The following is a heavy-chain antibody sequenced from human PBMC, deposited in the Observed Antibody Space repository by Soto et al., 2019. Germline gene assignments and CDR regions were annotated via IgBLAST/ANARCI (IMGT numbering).Heavy chain of an antibody. CDR1: GFTFSSYE. Sequence: EVQLVESGGGLVQPGGSLRLSCAASGFTFSSYEMNWVRQAPGKGLEWVSYISSSSSYIYYADSVKGRFTISRDNAKNSLYLQMNSLRAEDTAVYYCARGEGVWFGESLIDYWGQGTLVTVSS. J-gene: IGHJ4*02. CDR2: ISSSSSYI. D-gene: IGHD3-10*01. V-gene: IGHV3-48*03. CDR3: ARGEGVWFGESLIDY.